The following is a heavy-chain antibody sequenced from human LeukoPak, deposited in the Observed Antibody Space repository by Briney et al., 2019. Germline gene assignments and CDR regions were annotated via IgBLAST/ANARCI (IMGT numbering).Heavy chain of an antibody. V-gene: IGHV3-66*01. D-gene: IGHD2-15*01. CDR1: GFTVSSNY. CDR3: AKNLRVVDATGGGGY. Sequence: GGSLRLSCAASGFTVSSNYMSWVRQAPGKGPEWVSVIYSGGSTYYADSVQGRFTISRDNSKNTVFLQMNNLRAEDTAGYYWAKNLRVVDATGGGGYWGQGTLVTVSS. J-gene: IGHJ4*02. CDR2: IYSGGST.